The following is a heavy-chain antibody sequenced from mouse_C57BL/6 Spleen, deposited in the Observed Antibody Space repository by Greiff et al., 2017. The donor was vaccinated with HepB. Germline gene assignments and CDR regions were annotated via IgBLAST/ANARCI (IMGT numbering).Heavy chain of an antibody. CDR3: ARPFYYGSSPWFAY. CDR1: GFTFSSYA. V-gene: IGHV5-4*03. J-gene: IGHJ3*01. Sequence: DVMLVESGGGLVKPGGSLKLSCAASGFTFSSYAMSWVRQTPEKRLEWVATISDGGSYTYYPDNVKGRFTISRDNAKNNLYLQMSHLKSEDTAMYYCARPFYYGSSPWFAYWGQGTLVTVSA. D-gene: IGHD1-1*01. CDR2: ISDGGSYT.